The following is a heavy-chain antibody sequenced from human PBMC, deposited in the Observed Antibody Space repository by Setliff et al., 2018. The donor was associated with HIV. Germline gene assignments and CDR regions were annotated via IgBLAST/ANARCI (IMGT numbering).Heavy chain of an antibody. Sequence: ASVKVSCKASGYTFTRYFMHCVRQAPGQGLEWLGMINPSGGSTWYAQKFQGRVTMTGDTSTNTLYMELSSLRSEDTAVYYCARGLAGGMDYWGQGTLVTVSS. CDR1: GYTFTRYF. D-gene: IGHD2-21*01. V-gene: IGHV1-46*01. CDR3: ARGLAGGMDY. CDR2: INPSGGST. J-gene: IGHJ4*02.